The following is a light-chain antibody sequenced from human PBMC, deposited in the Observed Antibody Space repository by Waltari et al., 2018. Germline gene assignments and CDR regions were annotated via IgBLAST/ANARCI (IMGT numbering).Light chain of an antibody. J-gene: IGKJ1*01. CDR3: QQYGRSPWT. V-gene: IGKV3-20*01. CDR2: DAS. Sequence: FVLTQSPGTLSLSPGESVTLSCRASQSVSSNYLAWYQQKPGQAPRLLIYDASNRATGIADRFSGSVSGTDFTLTISRLEPEDVAVYYCQQYGRSPWTFGQGTKVEIK. CDR1: QSVSSNY.